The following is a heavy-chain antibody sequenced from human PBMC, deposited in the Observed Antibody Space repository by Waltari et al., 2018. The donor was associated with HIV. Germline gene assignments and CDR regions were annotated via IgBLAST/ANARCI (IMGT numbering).Heavy chain of an antibody. V-gene: IGHV1-2*02. CDR3: ADCKGGNCYPEH. Sequence: QVQLVQSGAEVKEPGASVKVSCKASGYTFTGYYIHWVRQAPGQWLDWMGWINPNSGGSNDAQKIQCRVTMTRDTSINTVYLELSRLGSDDAAVYYCADCKGGNCYPEHWGQGTLVTVSS. CDR2: INPNSGGS. CDR1: GYTFTGYY. D-gene: IGHD2-15*01. J-gene: IGHJ1*01.